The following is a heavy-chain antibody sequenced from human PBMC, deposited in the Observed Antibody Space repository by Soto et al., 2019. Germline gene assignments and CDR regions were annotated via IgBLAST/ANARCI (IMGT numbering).Heavy chain of an antibody. CDR2: IIPIFGTA. CDR1: GGTFSRHA. V-gene: IGHV1-69*01. Sequence: QVQLVQSGAEVRKPGSSVKVSCKASGGTFSRHAISWVRQAPGQGLEWMGGIIPIFGTANHAQKFQGRVTIIADESTSTVYMELSSLRSEDTAMYYCARDHCSSTSCYTAVDYWGQGTLVTVSS. CDR3: ARDHCSSTSCYTAVDY. D-gene: IGHD2-2*02. J-gene: IGHJ4*02.